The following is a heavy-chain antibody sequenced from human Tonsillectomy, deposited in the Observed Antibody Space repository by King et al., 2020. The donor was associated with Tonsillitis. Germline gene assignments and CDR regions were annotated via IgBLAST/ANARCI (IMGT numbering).Heavy chain of an antibody. J-gene: IGHJ6*03. CDR1: GFTFSSYA. V-gene: IGHV3-23*04. D-gene: IGHD6-13*01. Sequence: QLVQSGGGLVQPGGSLRLSCAASGFTFSSYAMNWARQAPGKGLEWVSAISGSGGITYYADSGKGRFTISRDNSKNTLYLQMNSLRAEATAVFYCAKSGAVAATGTFRDYYYYYMDVWGKGTTVTVSS. CDR2: ISGSGGIT. CDR3: AKSGAVAATGTFRDYYYYYMDV.